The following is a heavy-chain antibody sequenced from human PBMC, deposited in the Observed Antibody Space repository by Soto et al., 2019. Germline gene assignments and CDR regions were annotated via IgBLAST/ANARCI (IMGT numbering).Heavy chain of an antibody. CDR1: GFTFSSYA. CDR3: AKDSGLGQLVFGIWCDP. D-gene: IGHD6-6*01. Sequence: EVQLLESGGGLVQPGGSLRLSCAASGFTFSSYAMSWVRQAPGKGLEWVSAISGSGGSTYYADSVKGRFTISRDNSKNTLYLQMNSLRAEDTAVYYCAKDSGLGQLVFGIWCDPWGQGTLVTVSS. CDR2: ISGSGGST. V-gene: IGHV3-23*01. J-gene: IGHJ5*02.